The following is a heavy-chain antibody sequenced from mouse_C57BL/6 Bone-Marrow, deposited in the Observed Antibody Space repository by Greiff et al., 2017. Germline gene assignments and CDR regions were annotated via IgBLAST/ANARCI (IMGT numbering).Heavy chain of an antibody. J-gene: IGHJ4*01. V-gene: IGHV1-64*01. Sequence: QVQLQQPGAELVKPGASVKLSCKASGYTFTSYWMHWVKQRPGQGLEWIGMIHPNSGSTNYNEKFKSKATLTVDKSSSTAYMQLSSLTSEDSAVYYCASGGYYYGSSYVRDYYAMDYWGQGTSVTVSS. CDR1: GYTFTSYW. CDR3: ASGGYYYGSSYVRDYYAMDY. CDR2: IHPNSGST. D-gene: IGHD1-1*01.